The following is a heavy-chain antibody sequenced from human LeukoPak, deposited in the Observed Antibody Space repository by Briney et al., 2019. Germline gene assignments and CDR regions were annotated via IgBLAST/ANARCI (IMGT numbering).Heavy chain of an antibody. J-gene: IGHJ6*03. Sequence: SETLSLTCAVYGGSFSGYYWSWIRQPPGKGLEWIGEINHSGSTNYNPSPKSRVTISVDTSKNQFSLKLSSVTAADTAVYYCARGGDSGYDYYYYYYYMDVWGKGTTVTVSS. CDR2: INHSGST. V-gene: IGHV4-34*01. CDR3: ARGGDSGYDYYYYYYYMDV. CDR1: GGSFSGYY. D-gene: IGHD5-12*01.